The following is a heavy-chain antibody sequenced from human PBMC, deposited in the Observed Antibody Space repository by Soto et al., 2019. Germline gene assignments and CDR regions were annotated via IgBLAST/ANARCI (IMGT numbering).Heavy chain of an antibody. J-gene: IGHJ2*01. CDR2: ISGNTGTT. Sequence: EVQLLESGGGLVQPGGSLRLSCAASGFTFSSYAMSWVRQTPGKGLEWVSGISGNTGTTYYADSVKGRFTISRDNSKNPRYLQMNSLRADDTAVYYCAKYSSSSVWYFDRWGRGTLVTVSS. D-gene: IGHD6-6*01. CDR3: AKYSSSSVWYFDR. CDR1: GFTFSSYA. V-gene: IGHV3-23*01.